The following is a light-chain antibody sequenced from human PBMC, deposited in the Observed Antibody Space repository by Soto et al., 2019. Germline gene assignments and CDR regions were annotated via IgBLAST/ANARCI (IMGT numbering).Light chain of an antibody. CDR2: DVS. J-gene: IGLJ1*01. Sequence: QSVLTQPASGSGVPGQASTITYTGTSSDVGGYNYVSWYQHHPGKAPKLMIFDVSNRPSGVSNRFSGSKSGNTASLTISGLQAEDEADYYCSSYTASSTYVFGTGTKVTVL. CDR3: SSYTASSTYV. V-gene: IGLV2-14*03. CDR1: SSDVGGYNY.